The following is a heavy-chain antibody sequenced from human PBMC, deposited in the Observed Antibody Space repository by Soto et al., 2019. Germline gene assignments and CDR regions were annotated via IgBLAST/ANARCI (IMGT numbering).Heavy chain of an antibody. Sequence: SVKVSCKASGYTFTSYGLSWVRQAPGQGLEWMGGIIPIFGTANYAQKFQGRVTITADESTSTAYMELSSLRSEDTAVYYCARRNDYSNYFDYWGQGTLVTVSS. CDR2: IIPIFGTA. D-gene: IGHD4-4*01. CDR3: ARRNDYSNYFDY. J-gene: IGHJ4*02. CDR1: GYTFTSYG. V-gene: IGHV1-69*13.